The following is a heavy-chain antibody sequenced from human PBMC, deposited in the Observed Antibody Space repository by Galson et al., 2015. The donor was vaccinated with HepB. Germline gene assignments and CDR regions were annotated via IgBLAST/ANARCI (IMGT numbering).Heavy chain of an antibody. V-gene: IGHV3-9*01. J-gene: IGHJ3*02. D-gene: IGHD4-17*01. CDR2: ISWNSGIK. Sequence: SLRLSCAASGFTFNDYAMHWVRQAPGKGLEWVSRISWNSGIKVYADSVKGRFTISRDNVRDSLYLQMNSLRPEDTALYYCAKGTTVGWSHDALDIWGQGTMVTVSS. CDR1: GFTFNDYA. CDR3: AKGTTVGWSHDALDI.